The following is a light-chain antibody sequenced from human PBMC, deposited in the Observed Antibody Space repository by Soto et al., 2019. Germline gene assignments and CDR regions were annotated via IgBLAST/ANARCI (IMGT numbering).Light chain of an antibody. CDR1: SSDVGYYDY. CDR2: EVS. Sequence: QSVRTHPASVSWSPGHSITISCTGSSSDVGYYDYVSWYQLHPGKAPKLMVFEVSNRPSGVSYRFSGSKSGNTASLTISGLQAEEEADYFCSSYSISNDYLFGTGTKVTVL. CDR3: SSYSISNDYL. V-gene: IGLV2-14*01. J-gene: IGLJ1*01.